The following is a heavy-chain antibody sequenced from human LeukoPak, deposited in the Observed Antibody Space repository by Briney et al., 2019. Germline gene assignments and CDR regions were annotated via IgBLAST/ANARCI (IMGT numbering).Heavy chain of an antibody. D-gene: IGHD3-16*01. Sequence: SETLSLTCAVYGGPFSDYFWSWIRQPPGKGLEWIGYFHNSGTSTYNPSLKSRVTISADTSKNQFSLKLNSLTTADTAVYYCTRGAGWLIDYWGQGILVTVSS. V-gene: IGHV4-59*01. CDR3: TRGAGWLIDY. CDR2: FHNSGTS. J-gene: IGHJ4*02. CDR1: GGPFSDYF.